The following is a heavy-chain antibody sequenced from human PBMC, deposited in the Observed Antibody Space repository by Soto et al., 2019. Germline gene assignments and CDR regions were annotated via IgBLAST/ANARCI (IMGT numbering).Heavy chain of an antibody. D-gene: IGHD6-13*01. CDR2: ISGSGDST. J-gene: IGHJ4*02. V-gene: IGHV3-23*01. CDR3: ARRGPGTYFDY. Sequence: EVQLLDSGGGLVQPGGSLRLSCAASGCTFSSYAMNWVRQAPGKGLEWVSAISGSGDSTYYADSVKGRFTISRDNSKHTLYLQMTSVRAEDTAVYYCARRGPGTYFDYWGQGTLVTVSS. CDR1: GCTFSSYA.